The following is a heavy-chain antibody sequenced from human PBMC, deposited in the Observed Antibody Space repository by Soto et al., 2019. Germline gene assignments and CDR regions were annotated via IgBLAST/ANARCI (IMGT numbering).Heavy chain of an antibody. D-gene: IGHD3-22*01. V-gene: IGHV3-21*01. CDR2: ISSSSSYI. Sequence: GGSLRLSCAASGFTFSSYSMNWVRQAPGKGLEWVSSISSSSSYIYYADSVKGRFTISRDNAKNSLYLQMNSLRAEDTAVYYCVRERAYNTDSIGYTDIDSWGQGTPVTVSS. CDR1: GFTFSSYS. J-gene: IGHJ4*02. CDR3: VRERAYNTDSIGYTDIDS.